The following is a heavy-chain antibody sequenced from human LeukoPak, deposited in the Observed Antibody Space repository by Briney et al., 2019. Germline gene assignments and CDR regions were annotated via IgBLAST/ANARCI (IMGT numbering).Heavy chain of an antibody. CDR2: ISWNSGSI. V-gene: IGHV3-9*01. D-gene: IGHD6-13*01. CDR1: GFTFDDYA. J-gene: IGHJ3*02. Sequence: GGSLRLSCAASGFTFDDYAMHWVRQAPGKGLEWVSGISWNSGSIGYADSVKGRFTISRDNAKNSLHLQMNSLRAEDTALYYCAKDLSSRYDAFDIWGQGTMVTVSS. CDR3: AKDLSSRYDAFDI.